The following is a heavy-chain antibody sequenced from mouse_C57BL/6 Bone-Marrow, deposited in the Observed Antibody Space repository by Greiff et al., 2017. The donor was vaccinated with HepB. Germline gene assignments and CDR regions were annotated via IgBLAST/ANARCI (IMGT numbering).Heavy chain of an antibody. CDR1: GFSLTSYG. J-gene: IGHJ2*01. V-gene: IGHV2-2*01. D-gene: IGHD1-1*01. Sequence: VQLQQSGPGLVQPSQSLSITCTVSGFSLTSYGVHWVRQSPGKGLEWLGVLWSGGSTDYNAAFISRLSISKDNSKSQVFFKMNSLQADDTAIYYCARLRNYFDYWGQGTTLTVSS. CDR3: ARLRNYFDY. CDR2: LWSGGST.